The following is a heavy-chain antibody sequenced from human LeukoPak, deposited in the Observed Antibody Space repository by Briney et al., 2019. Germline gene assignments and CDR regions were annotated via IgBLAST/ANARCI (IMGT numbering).Heavy chain of an antibody. Sequence: SETLSLTCTASHDSFSSDYWSWIRQSPGKGLEWIGYISYSGETKYSPSLKRRVTISGDRSKNTFSLRMTSVTAADTAVYYCARDLNTYDGGDYWGQGTLVTVSS. CDR3: ARDLNTYDGGDY. D-gene: IGHD5-12*01. V-gene: IGHV4-59*12. CDR2: ISYSGET. J-gene: IGHJ4*02. CDR1: HDSFSSDY.